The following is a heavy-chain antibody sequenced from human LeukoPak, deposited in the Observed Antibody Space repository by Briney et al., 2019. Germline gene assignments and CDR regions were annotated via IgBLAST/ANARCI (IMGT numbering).Heavy chain of an antibody. Sequence: GGSLRLSCAASGFTFSSYAMSWVRQAPGKGLEWVSAISGSGGSTYYADSVKGRFTISRDNCKNTLYLQMNSLRAEDTAVYYCAKARYYDSSGPPSFQHWGQGTLVTVSS. V-gene: IGHV3-23*01. CDR1: GFTFSSYA. CDR2: ISGSGGST. J-gene: IGHJ1*01. CDR3: AKARYYDSSGPPSFQH. D-gene: IGHD3-22*01.